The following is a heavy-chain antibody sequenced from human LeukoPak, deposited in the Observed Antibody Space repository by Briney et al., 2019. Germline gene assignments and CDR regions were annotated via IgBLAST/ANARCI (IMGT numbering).Heavy chain of an antibody. D-gene: IGHD3-10*01. V-gene: IGHV1-2*02. CDR2: INPNSGGT. CDR3: ARDSGERGSRSYLIAY. J-gene: IGHJ4*02. Sequence: ASVKVSCKASGYTFTSYYIHWVRQAPGQGLEWMGWINPNSGGTNYAQKFQGRVTMSRDTSISTAYMELSRLRSDDTAVYYCARDSGERGSRSYLIAYWGQGTLVTVSS. CDR1: GYTFTSYY.